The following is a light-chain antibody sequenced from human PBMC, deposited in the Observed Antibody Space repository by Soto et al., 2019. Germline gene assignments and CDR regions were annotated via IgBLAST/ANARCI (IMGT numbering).Light chain of an antibody. Sequence: TVTISCTRSSGSIASNYVQWYQQRPGSAPTTVIYEDNQRPSGVPDRFSGSTDGSSNSASLTISGLQTEDEADYYCQSYDSSTVVFGGGTKVSVL. CDR3: QSYDSSTVV. CDR1: SGSIASNY. V-gene: IGLV6-57*03. J-gene: IGLJ2*01. CDR2: EDN.